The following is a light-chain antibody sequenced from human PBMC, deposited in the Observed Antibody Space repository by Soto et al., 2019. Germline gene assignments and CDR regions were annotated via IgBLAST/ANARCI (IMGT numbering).Light chain of an antibody. CDR1: QTVLYSSNNKNY. V-gene: IGKV4-1*01. Sequence: DIVMTQSADSLAVSLGERATINCKSSQTVLYSSNNKNYLAWYQLKPGQPPKLLIYWASTRESGVPDRFSGSGSRTDFTLTISSLQAEDVAVYYCQQYYSTPYTFGQGTKLELK. CDR2: WAS. CDR3: QQYYSTPYT. J-gene: IGKJ2*01.